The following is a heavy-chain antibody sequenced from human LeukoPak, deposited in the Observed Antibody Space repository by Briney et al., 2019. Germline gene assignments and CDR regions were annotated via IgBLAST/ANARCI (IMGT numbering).Heavy chain of an antibody. V-gene: IGHV3-11*01. J-gene: IGHJ3*02. Sequence: GGSLRLSCAASGFTFSDYYMSWIRQAPGKGLEWVSYISSSGSTIYYADSVKGRFTISRDNAKNSLYLQMNSLRAEDTAVYYCARQLPTTVDSFDILGQGTIVTVSS. CDR2: ISSSGSTI. CDR1: GFTFSDYY. D-gene: IGHD4-17*01. CDR3: ARQLPTTVDSFDI.